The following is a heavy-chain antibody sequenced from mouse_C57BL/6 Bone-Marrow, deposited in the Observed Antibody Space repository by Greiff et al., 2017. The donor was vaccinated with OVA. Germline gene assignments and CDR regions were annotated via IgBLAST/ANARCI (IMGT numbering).Heavy chain of an antibody. D-gene: IGHD2-4*01. CDR3: TRGDYLYYFDY. CDR1: GFTFSDAW. V-gene: IGHV6-6*01. Sequence: EVKVEESGGGLVQPGGSMKLSCAASGFTFSDAWMDWVRQSPEKGLEWVAEIRNKANNHATYYAESVKGRFTISRDDSKSSVYLQMNSLRAEDTGIYYGTRGDYLYYFDYWGQGTTLTVSS. CDR2: IRNKANNHAT. J-gene: IGHJ2*01.